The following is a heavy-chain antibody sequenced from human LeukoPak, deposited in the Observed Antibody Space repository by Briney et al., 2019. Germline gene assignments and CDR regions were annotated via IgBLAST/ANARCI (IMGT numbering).Heavy chain of an antibody. CDR3: AKGSTYGFWSGDALDV. J-gene: IGHJ3*01. D-gene: IGHD3-3*01. CDR1: GFAFSSHA. V-gene: IGHV3-23*01. CDR2: ISGSAENT. Sequence: GRSLRLSCAASGFAFSSHAMTWVRQAPGKGLEWVSSISGSAENTYYADSVKGRFTISRDSSQKILSLQMDNLKVDDTAIYYCAKGSTYGFWSGDALDVWGQGTMVTVAS.